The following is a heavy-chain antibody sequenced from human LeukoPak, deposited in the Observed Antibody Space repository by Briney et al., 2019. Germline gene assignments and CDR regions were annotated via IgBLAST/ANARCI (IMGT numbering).Heavy chain of an antibody. D-gene: IGHD6-13*01. CDR2: IWYDGSNK. J-gene: IGHJ6*04. Sequence: GGSLRLSCAASGFTFSSYGMHWVRQAPGKGLEWVAVIWYDGSNKYYADSVKGRFTISRDNSKNTLYLQMNSLRAEDTAAYYCARDSGYSSSWDMGYYYYGMDVWGKGTTVTVSS. CDR3: ARDSGYSSSWDMGYYYYGMDV. V-gene: IGHV3-33*01. CDR1: GFTFSSYG.